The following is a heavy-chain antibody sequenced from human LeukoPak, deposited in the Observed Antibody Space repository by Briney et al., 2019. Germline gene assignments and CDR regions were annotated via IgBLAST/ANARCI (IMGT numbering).Heavy chain of an antibody. CDR2: INPNSGGT. Sequence: ASVKVSCKASGYTFTGHYMHWVRQAPGQGLEWMGRINPNSGGTNYAQKFQGRVTMTRDTSISTAYMELSRLRSDDTAVYYCAADGITIFGVVYGGFDYWGQGTLVTVSS. CDR3: AADGITIFGVVYGGFDY. D-gene: IGHD3-3*01. V-gene: IGHV1-2*06. J-gene: IGHJ4*02. CDR1: GYTFTGHY.